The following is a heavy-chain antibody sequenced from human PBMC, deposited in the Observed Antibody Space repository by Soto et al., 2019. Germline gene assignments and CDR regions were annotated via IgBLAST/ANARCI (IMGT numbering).Heavy chain of an antibody. J-gene: IGHJ5*02. CDR3: ARVGIAARPCWFDP. Sequence: PSETLSLTCTVSGGSISSGDYYWSWIRQPPGKGLEWIGYIYYSGSTYYNPSLKSRVTISVDTSKNQFSLKLSSVTAADTAVYYCARVGIAARPCWFDPWGQGTLVTVSS. CDR1: GGSISSGDYY. D-gene: IGHD6-6*01. CDR2: IYYSGST. V-gene: IGHV4-30-4*01.